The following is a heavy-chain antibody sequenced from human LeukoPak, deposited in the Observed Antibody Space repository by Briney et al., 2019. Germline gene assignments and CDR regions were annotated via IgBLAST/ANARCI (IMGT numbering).Heavy chain of an antibody. CDR3: ARDRGYDNSGYYYFDY. CDR1: GFTFSSHA. Sequence: GGSPRLSCAASGFTFSSHAMHWVRQAPGKGLEYVSSISTNGDTTYYATSVKGRFTISRDNSKNTLFLQMDSLRPEDMAVYYCARDRGYDNSGYYYFDYWGQGTLVTVSS. D-gene: IGHD3-22*01. V-gene: IGHV3-64*01. J-gene: IGHJ4*02. CDR2: ISTNGDTT.